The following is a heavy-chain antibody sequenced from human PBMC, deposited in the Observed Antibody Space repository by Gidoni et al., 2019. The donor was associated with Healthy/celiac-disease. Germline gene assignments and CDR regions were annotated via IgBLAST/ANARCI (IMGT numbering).Heavy chain of an antibody. V-gene: IGHV3-11*06. D-gene: IGHD2-2*01. Sequence: QVQLVESGGGLVKPGGSLRLSCAASGFTFSDYSMRWIRQAPGKGLEWVSYISSSSSYTNYADSVKGRFTISRDNAKNSLYLQMNSLRAEDTAVYYCARGRGYCSSTSCYYYYYYGMDVWGQGTTVTVSS. J-gene: IGHJ6*02. CDR3: ARGRGYCSSTSCYYYYYYGMDV. CDR2: ISSSSSYT. CDR1: GFTFSDYS.